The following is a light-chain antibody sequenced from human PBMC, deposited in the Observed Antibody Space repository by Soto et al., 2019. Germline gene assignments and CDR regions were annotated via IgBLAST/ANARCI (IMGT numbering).Light chain of an antibody. CDR3: QQANSFPLT. J-gene: IGKJ4*01. CDR1: QGISSW. CDR2: AAS. V-gene: IGKV1-12*01. Sequence: DIQMTQSSSSVSASVADRVTITCRASQGISSWLAWYQQTQGKAPKLLIYAASSLQSGVPSRFRGNRSGTDFTLPISSLQPEDFSTYYCQQANSFPLTFGGGTKVDI.